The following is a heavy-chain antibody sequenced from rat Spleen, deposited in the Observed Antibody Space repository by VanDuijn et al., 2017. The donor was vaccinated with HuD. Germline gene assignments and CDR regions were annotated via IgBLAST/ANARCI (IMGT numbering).Heavy chain of an antibody. V-gene: IGHV2-63*01. Sequence: QVQLKESGPGLVQPSQTLSLTCTVSGFSLTSYAVHWVRQPPGKGLEWMGRMRYNGDTSYNSALKSRLSISRDTSKSQVFLKLNSLQTEDTAIYYCSRETTVADTYYGSAFDYWGQGVVVTVSS. CDR3: SRETTVADTYYGSAFDY. D-gene: IGHD1-9*01. CDR1: GFSLTSYA. CDR2: MRYNGDT. J-gene: IGHJ2*01.